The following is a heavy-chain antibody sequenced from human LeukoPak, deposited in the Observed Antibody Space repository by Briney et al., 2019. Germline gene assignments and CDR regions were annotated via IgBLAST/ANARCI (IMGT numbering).Heavy chain of an antibody. CDR3: ARVGDYSYYYYYMDV. D-gene: IGHD3-10*01. V-gene: IGHV3-7*01. CDR2: IRKDGSEK. J-gene: IGHJ6*03. Sequence: GGSLRLSCAASGFTFSSYWMSWVRQAPGKGLEWVANIRKDGSEKYYVDSVKGRFTISRDNAKNSLYLQMNSLRAEDTAVYYCARVGDYSYYYYYMDVWGKGTTVTVSS. CDR1: GFTFSSYW.